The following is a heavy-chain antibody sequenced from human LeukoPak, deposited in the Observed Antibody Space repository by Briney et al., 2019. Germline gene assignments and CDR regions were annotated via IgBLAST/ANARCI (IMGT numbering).Heavy chain of an antibody. CDR2: MNPNSGNT. CDR1: GYTFTSYD. D-gene: IGHD6-6*01. J-gene: IGHJ6*03. CDR3: ARAPIRIAARPYYYYMDV. Sequence: GASVKVSCKASGYTFTSYDINWVRQATGQGLEWMGWMNPNSGNTGYAQKFQGRVTITRNTSISTAYMELSSLRSEDTAVYYCARAPIRIAARPYYYYMDVWGKGTTVTVSS. V-gene: IGHV1-8*03.